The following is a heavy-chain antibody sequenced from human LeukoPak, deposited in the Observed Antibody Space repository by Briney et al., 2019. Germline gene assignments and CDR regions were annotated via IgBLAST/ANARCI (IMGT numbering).Heavy chain of an antibody. Sequence: SETLSLTCTVSGGSISSGGYYWSWIRQQPGKGLEWIGYIYYSGSTYYNPSLKSRVTISVDTSKNQFSLKLSSVTAADTAVYYCAREVYSDGFEGEISYYFDYWGQGTLVTVSS. D-gene: IGHD5-18*01. CDR1: GGSISSGGYY. V-gene: IGHV4-31*03. CDR2: IYYSGST. CDR3: AREVYSDGFEGEISYYFDY. J-gene: IGHJ4*02.